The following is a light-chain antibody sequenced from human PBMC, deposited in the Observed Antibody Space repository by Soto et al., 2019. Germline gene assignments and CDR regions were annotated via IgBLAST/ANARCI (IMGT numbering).Light chain of an antibody. CDR2: KAS. CDR3: QQYNGHPWT. V-gene: IGKV1-5*03. Sequence: DIQVTQSPSTLSASVGERVTITCRASQSLNDRLAWYQQKPGKAPKLLIYKASGLETGVPSRFSGSGSGTEITLTISSLTPDDFEAYYYQQYNGHPWTFGQGTKVEIK. CDR1: QSLNDR. J-gene: IGKJ1*01.